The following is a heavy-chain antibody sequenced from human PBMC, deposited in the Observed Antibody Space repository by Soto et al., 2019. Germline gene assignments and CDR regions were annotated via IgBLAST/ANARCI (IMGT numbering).Heavy chain of an antibody. D-gene: IGHD3-10*01. V-gene: IGHV3-23*01. J-gene: IGHJ4*02. CDR2: ISGSGGST. CDR1: GFTFSSYA. CDR3: AKAAFSTMALDY. Sequence: EVQLLESGGGLVQPGGSLRLSCAASGFTFSSYAMSWVRQAPGKGLEWVSAISGSGGSTYYADSVKGRFTISRDNSKNTLYLQMNSLRAEDTPVYYGAKAAFSTMALDYWGQGTLVTVSS.